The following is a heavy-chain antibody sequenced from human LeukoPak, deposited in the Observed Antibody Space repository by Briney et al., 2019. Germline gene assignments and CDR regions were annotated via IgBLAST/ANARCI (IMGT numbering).Heavy chain of an antibody. D-gene: IGHD3-16*01. CDR1: GYSISSGYY. Sequence: PSETLSLTCTVSGYSISSGYYWGWIRQPPGKGLEWIGYISHSGRAYYNSSLKSRVTISVDTSKNQFSLKLSSVTAADTAVFYCARVGRRSFDPWGQGTLVTVSS. V-gene: IGHV4-38-2*02. J-gene: IGHJ5*02. CDR3: ARVGRRSFDP. CDR2: ISHSGRA.